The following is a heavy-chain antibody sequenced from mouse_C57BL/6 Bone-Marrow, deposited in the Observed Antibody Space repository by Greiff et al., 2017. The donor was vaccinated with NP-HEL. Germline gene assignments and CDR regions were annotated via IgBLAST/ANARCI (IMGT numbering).Heavy chain of an antibody. V-gene: IGHV1-52*01. J-gene: IGHJ4*01. D-gene: IGHD3-3*01. Sequence: QVHVKQPGAELVRPGSSVKLSCKASGYTFTSYWMHWVKQRPIQGLEWIGNIDPSDSETHYNQKFKDKATLTVDKSSSTAYMQLSSLTSEDSAVYYCARWGTAATGSAMDYWGQGTSVTVSS. CDR3: ARWGTAATGSAMDY. CDR2: IDPSDSET. CDR1: GYTFTSYW.